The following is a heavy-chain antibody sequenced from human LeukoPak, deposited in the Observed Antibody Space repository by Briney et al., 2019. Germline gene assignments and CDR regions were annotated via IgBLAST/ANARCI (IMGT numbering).Heavy chain of an antibody. D-gene: IGHD2-15*01. J-gene: IGHJ4*02. CDR2: IRGGGSI. Sequence: TGGSLRLSCAVSGFALSSNYMSWGPQAPGKGLEWVSLIRGGGSIDHADSLKERFTISREHSNNTVNLQINSLRHEDTAVYYCARERRYCSSDNCYSGHDYWGQGTLVIVSS. V-gene: IGHV3-53*01. CDR3: ARERRYCSSDNCYSGHDY. CDR1: GFALSSNY.